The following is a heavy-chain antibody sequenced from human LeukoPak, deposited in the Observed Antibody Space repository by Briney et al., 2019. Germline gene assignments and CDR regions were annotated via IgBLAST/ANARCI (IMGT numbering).Heavy chain of an antibody. CDR3: ARGCHSSSCCYFDL. J-gene: IGHJ2*01. V-gene: IGHV4-34*01. CDR1: GGSFSGYY. Sequence: SSETLSLTCAVYGGSFSGYYWSWVRQPPGKGLEWIGEINHSGSTNYNPSLKSRVTISVDTSKNQFSLKLSSVTAADTAVYYCARGCHSSSCCYFDLWGRGTLVTVSS. CDR2: INHSGST. D-gene: IGHD6-13*01.